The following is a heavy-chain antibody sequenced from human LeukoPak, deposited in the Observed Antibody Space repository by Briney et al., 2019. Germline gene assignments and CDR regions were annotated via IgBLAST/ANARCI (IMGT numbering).Heavy chain of an antibody. V-gene: IGHV3-23*01. Sequence: PGGSLRLSCAASGFTFSSYAMSWVRQAPGKGLEWVSAISGSGGSTYYADSVKGRFTISRDNSKNTLYLQMNSLRAEDTAVYYCARGLNNGYSSGWPMGYWGQGTLVTVSS. CDR3: ARGLNNGYSSGWPMGY. CDR2: ISGSGGST. CDR1: GFTFSSYA. J-gene: IGHJ4*02. D-gene: IGHD6-19*01.